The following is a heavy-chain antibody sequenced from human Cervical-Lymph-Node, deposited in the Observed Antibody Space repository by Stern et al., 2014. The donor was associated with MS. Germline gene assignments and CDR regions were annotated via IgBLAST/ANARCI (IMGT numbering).Heavy chain of an antibody. Sequence: QVQLQESGPGLVKPSETLSLTCTVSGGSISSSSYYWGWLRQPPGKGLEWVGSIYYSGSTYYNPSLKSRVTISVDTSKNQFSLMLSTVTAADTAVYYCARWAYSSGWYNWFDPWGQGTLVTVSS. J-gene: IGHJ5*02. CDR2: IYYSGST. V-gene: IGHV4-39*01. CDR1: GGSISSSSYY. D-gene: IGHD3-22*01. CDR3: ARWAYSSGWYNWFDP.